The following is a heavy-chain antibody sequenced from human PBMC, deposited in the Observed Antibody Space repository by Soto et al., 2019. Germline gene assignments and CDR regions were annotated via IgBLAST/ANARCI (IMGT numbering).Heavy chain of an antibody. J-gene: IGHJ4*02. Sequence: RLSCAASGFTFSSYGMHWVRQAPGKGLEWVAVIWYDGSNTYYADSVRGRFTISRDNSKNTQYLQMNSLRAEDTAVYYCASGRGYSYGSFDYWGQGTLVTVSS. D-gene: IGHD5-18*01. CDR2: IWYDGSNT. CDR3: ASGRGYSYGSFDY. V-gene: IGHV3-33*08. CDR1: GFTFSSYG.